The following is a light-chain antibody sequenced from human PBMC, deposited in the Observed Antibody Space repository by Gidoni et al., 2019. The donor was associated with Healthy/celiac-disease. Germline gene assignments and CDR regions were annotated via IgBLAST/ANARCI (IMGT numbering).Light chain of an antibody. CDR3: QRYGSSPLT. CDR1: QNVSSSY. Sequence: EIALTQYPGTLSWSPGESATLSCRDSQNVSSSYLAWYQQKPGQAPRLLIYGASSSATRIPDRCSGSGSGTDFTLTIIGLEPEDFAVYYCQRYGSSPLTFGGGTKVEIK. CDR2: GAS. J-gene: IGKJ4*01. V-gene: IGKV3-20*01.